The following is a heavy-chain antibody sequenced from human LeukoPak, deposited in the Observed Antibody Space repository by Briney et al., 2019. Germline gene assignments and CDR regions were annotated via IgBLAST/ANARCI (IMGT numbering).Heavy chain of an antibody. V-gene: IGHV4-38-2*01. J-gene: IGHJ5*02. Sequence: SETLSLTCAVSGYSISHGYYWGWVRQPPGKGLEWIGVVYHTGNAYYNPSLKSRVTTSVDTSNNQFSLRVTSVTAADTAVYYCARWVSSSRNWFDPWGQGTLVIVSS. CDR1: GYSISHGYY. D-gene: IGHD6-13*01. CDR3: ARWVSSSRNWFDP. CDR2: VYHTGNA.